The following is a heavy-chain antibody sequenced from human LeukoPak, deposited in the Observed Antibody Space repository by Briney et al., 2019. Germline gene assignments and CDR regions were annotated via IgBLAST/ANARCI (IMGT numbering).Heavy chain of an antibody. CDR1: XVSISSTSHA. CDR2: IYNSGSS. V-gene: IGHV4-39*01. J-gene: IGHJ4*02. CDR3: GRDTHLES. Sequence: SLTXXXXXVSISSTSHAWGWSRQPPGKGLEWLGNIYNSGSSNYSPSLRSRVSISVDTSKNQFSLRLRSVTAADTAVYYCGRDTHLESWGQGILVTVFS.